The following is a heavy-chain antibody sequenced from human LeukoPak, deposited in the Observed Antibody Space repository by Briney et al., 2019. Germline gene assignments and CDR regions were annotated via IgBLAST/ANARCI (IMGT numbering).Heavy chain of an antibody. D-gene: IGHD2-2*01. Sequence: GGSLRLSCAASGFTFDDYTMHWVRQAPGKGLEWVSLISWDGGSTYYADSVKGRFTISRDNAKNSLYLQMNSLRAEDTAVYYCARNLVIPYYCSTTSCPLDYWGQGTLVTVSS. CDR1: GFTFDDYT. CDR2: ISWDGGST. CDR3: ARNLVIPYYCSTTSCPLDY. V-gene: IGHV3-43*01. J-gene: IGHJ4*02.